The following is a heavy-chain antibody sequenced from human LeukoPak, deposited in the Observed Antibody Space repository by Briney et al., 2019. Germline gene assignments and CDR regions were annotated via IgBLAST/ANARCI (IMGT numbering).Heavy chain of an antibody. J-gene: IGHJ4*02. CDR3: AKGLSVTSMGIDY. CDR1: GFTFTTYA. Sequence: GGSLRLSCAASGFTFTTYAMSWVRQAPGRGLEWVATISGSSGRTDYADSVKGRFTISRDNSKNTLYLQMHSLRAEDTAVYCCAKGLSVTSMGIDYWGQGTRVTVSS. CDR2: ISGSSGRT. D-gene: IGHD4-17*01. V-gene: IGHV3-23*01.